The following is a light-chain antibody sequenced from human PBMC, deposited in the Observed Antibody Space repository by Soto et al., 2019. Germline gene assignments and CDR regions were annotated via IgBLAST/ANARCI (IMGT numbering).Light chain of an antibody. Sequence: DIQMTQSPSTLCASVGDRVTITCRASQSISSWLSLYQHKPGRAPKLLIYYSSSFESGVTSRFSGSGSGTEFRLTISTMQPDDFATYYCQQYDSFSVTFGPGTRLEIK. J-gene: IGKJ5*01. CDR3: QQYDSFSVT. V-gene: IGKV1-5*01. CDR2: YSS. CDR1: QSISSW.